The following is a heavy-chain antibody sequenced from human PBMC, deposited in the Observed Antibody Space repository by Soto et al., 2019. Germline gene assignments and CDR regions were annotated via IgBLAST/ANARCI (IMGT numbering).Heavy chain of an antibody. Sequence: SETLSLTCTVSGGSISSYYWSWIRQPPGRGLEWIGFIYYAGSTKYNPSLNSRVTISVDTSKNQFSLKLSSVTAADTAVYYCATQEVGGSYVYTFDPWGQGTLVTVS. CDR3: ATQEVGGSYVYTFDP. CDR2: IYYAGST. D-gene: IGHD1-26*01. CDR1: GGSISSYY. J-gene: IGHJ5*02. V-gene: IGHV4-59*08.